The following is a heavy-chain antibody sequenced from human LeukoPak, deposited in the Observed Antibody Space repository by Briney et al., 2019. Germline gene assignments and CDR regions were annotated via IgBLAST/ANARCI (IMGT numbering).Heavy chain of an antibody. Sequence: GSLRLSCAASGFTFSSYAMSWVRQAPGKGLEWVSAISGSGGSTYYADSVKGRFTISRDNSKNTLYLQMNSLRAEDTAVYYCAKDIMITFGGVIVLPYYFDYWGQGTLVTVSS. CDR3: AKDIMITFGGVIVLPYYFDY. J-gene: IGHJ4*02. CDR2: ISGSGGST. CDR1: GFTFSSYA. V-gene: IGHV3-23*01. D-gene: IGHD3-16*02.